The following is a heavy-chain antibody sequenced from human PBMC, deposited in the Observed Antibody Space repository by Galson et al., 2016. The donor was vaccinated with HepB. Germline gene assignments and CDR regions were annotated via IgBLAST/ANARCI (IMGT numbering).Heavy chain of an antibody. V-gene: IGHV3-20*04. J-gene: IGHJ4*02. CDR2: INWNGGST. CDR3: AKDGPPFVWYYYDSSGSVFDY. CDR1: GFTFDDYG. Sequence: SLRLSCAASGFTFDDYGMSWVRQAPGKGLEWVSGINWNGGSTGYADSVKGRFTISRDNSKNTLYLQMNSLRAEDTAVYYCAKDGPPFVWYYYDSSGSVFDYWGQGTLVTVSS. D-gene: IGHD3-22*01.